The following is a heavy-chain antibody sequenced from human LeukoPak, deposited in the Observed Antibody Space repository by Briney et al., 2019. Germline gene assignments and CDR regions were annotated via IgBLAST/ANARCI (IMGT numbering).Heavy chain of an antibody. D-gene: IGHD3-10*01. V-gene: IGHV1-69*06. J-gene: IGHJ6*03. CDR2: IIPIFGTA. Sequence: SVKVSCKASGGTFSSYAISWVRQAPGQGLERMGGIIPIFGTANYAQKFQGRVTITADKSTSTTYMELSSLRSEDTAVYYCARGGLVRGVIIQGYCYYYMDVWGKGTTVTVSS. CDR1: GGTFSSYA. CDR3: ARGGLVRGVIIQGYCYYYMDV.